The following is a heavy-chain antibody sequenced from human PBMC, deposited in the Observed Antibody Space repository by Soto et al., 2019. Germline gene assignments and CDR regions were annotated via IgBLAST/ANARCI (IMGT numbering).Heavy chain of an antibody. CDR3: AKFDRYCSGGSWYSNNPYFDY. D-gene: IGHD2-15*01. V-gene: IGHV3-23*01. J-gene: IGHJ4*02. CDR2: ISGSGGST. Sequence: EVQLLESGGGLVQPGGSLRLSCAASGFTFSSYAMSWVRQAPGKGLEWVSAISGSGGSTYYADSVKGRFTISRDNSKNTLYLQMNSLRAEDTAVYYCAKFDRYCSGGSWYSNNPYFDYWGQGTLVTVSS. CDR1: GFTFSSYA.